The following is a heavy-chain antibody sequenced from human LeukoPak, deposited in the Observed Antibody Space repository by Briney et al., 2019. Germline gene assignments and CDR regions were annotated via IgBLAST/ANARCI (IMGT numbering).Heavy chain of an antibody. CDR1: GVSVTSYY. D-gene: IGHD3-3*01. Sequence: SETLSLTCTVSGVSVTSYYWSWLRQPAGKGLEWIGRIYTSGSTSYNPSLRSRLTMSVDTSKNQFSLNLSSVTAADTAVYYCARFTKDCSSSSGYYFDYWGQGTLVTVSS. V-gene: IGHV4-4*07. CDR2: IYTSGST. CDR3: ARFTKDCSSSSGYYFDY. J-gene: IGHJ4*02.